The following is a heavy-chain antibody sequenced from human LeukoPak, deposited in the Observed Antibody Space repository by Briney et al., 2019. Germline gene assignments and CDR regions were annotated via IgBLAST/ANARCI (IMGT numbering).Heavy chain of an antibody. D-gene: IGHD2-2*01. CDR3: ARGLYCSSTSCPRYFQH. CDR1: GGSFSGYY. V-gene: IGHV4-34*01. Sequence: SETLSLTCAVYGGSFSGYYWSWIRQPPGKGLEWIGEINHSGSTNYNPSLKSRVTISVDTSKNQFSLKLSSVTAADTAVYYCARGLYCSSTSCPRYFQHWGQGTLVTVSS. CDR2: INHSGST. J-gene: IGHJ1*01.